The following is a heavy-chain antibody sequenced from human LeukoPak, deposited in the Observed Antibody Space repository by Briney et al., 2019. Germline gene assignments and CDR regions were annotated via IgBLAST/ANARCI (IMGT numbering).Heavy chain of an antibody. CDR1: GGTFSSYA. Sequence: SVKVSCKASGGTFSSYAISWVRQAPGQGLEWMGRIIPILGIANYAQKFQGRVTITADKSTSTAYMELSSLRSEDTAVYYCARGPEYYDYVWGSYRYSPFDWGQGTLVTVSS. J-gene: IGHJ4*02. CDR3: ARGPEYYDYVWGSYRYSPFD. CDR2: IIPILGIA. D-gene: IGHD3-16*02. V-gene: IGHV1-69*04.